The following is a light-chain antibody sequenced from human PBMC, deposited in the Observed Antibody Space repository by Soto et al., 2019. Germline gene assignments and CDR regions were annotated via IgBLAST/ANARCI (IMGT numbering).Light chain of an antibody. J-gene: IGKJ1*01. V-gene: IGKV3-20*01. CDR2: GAS. Sequence: EIVLTQSPGTLSLSAGERATLSCRASQTVSNNYLAWYQQKPGQVPTVLLYGASNRATGIPDRFSGSGSGTDFPLPISRLEPEDFAVYYCQRYDTSPTFGQGTRVEIK. CDR1: QTVSNNY. CDR3: QRYDTSPT.